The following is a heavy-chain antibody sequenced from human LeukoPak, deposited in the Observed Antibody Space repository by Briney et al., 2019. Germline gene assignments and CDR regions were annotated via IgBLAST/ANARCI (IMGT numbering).Heavy chain of an antibody. D-gene: IGHD6-13*01. CDR2: IIPIFGTA. V-gene: IGHV1-69*01. CDR3: ARVAAAGYPFDY. CDR1: GGTFSSYA. J-gene: IGHJ4*02. Sequence: SVKVSCKASGGTFSSYAISWVRQAPGQGLEWMGGIIPIFGTANYAQKFQGRVTVTADESTSTAYMELSSLRSEDTAVYYCARVAAAGYPFDYWGQGTLVTVSS.